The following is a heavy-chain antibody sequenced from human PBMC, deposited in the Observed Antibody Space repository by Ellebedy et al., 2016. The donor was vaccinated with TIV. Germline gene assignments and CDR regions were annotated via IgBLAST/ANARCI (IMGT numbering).Heavy chain of an antibody. Sequence: MPGGSLRLSCAVSGGSISPYYWNWLRQSPGRGLEWIGYFYSSGTTGSNPSLKSRVTISMDTSKNHFSLRLTSVTAADTAVYYCARGLSSTIYGMDVWGQGTTVTVSS. J-gene: IGHJ6*02. D-gene: IGHD2-2*01. CDR2: FYSSGTT. CDR3: ARGLSSTIYGMDV. CDR1: GGSISPYY. V-gene: IGHV4-59*01.